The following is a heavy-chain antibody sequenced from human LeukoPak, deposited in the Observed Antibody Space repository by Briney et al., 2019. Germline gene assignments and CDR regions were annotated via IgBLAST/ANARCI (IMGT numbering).Heavy chain of an antibody. V-gene: IGHV4-4*07. D-gene: IGHD3-10*01. Sequence: SETLSLTCTVSGGSISSYYWSWLRQPAGKGLEWIGRIYTSGSTNYNPSLKSRVTMSVDTSKNQFSLKLSSVTAADTAVYYCARGEYYGSGNYYYYYMDVWGKGTTVTVSS. CDR2: IYTSGST. CDR3: ARGEYYGSGNYYYYYMDV. J-gene: IGHJ6*03. CDR1: GGSISSYY.